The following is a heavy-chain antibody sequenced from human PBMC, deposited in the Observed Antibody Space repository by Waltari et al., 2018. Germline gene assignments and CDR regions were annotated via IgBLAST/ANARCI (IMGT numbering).Heavy chain of an antibody. CDR1: GFTFSSYA. CDR2: ISGSGGST. V-gene: IGHV3-23*01. J-gene: IGHJ4*02. CDR3: AKAGVVQGVLDY. D-gene: IGHD3-10*01. Sequence: EVQLLESGGGLVQPGGSLRLSCAASGFTFSSYAMSWVRQAPGKGLEWVSAISGSGGSTYYADSVKGRFTISRDKSKNTLYLQMNSLRAEDTAVYYCAKAGVVQGVLDYWGQGTLVTVSS.